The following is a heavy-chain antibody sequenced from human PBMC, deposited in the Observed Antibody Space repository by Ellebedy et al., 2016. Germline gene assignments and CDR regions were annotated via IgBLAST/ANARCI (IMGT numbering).Heavy chain of an antibody. CDR3: SRHTDYALDY. J-gene: IGHJ4*02. D-gene: IGHD4-17*01. V-gene: IGHV3-11*04. CDR1: GFTFRDYY. CDR2: ISSSGNSI. Sequence: GESLKISCAASGFTFRDYYMGWIRQAPGKGLEWVSYISSSGNSIYYADSVKGRFTISRDNAKNSLYLQMNSLRAEDTAVYYCSRHTDYALDYWGQGALVTVSS.